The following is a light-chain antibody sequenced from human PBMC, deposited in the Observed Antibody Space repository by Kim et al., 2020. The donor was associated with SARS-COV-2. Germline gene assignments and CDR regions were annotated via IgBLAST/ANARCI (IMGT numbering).Light chain of an antibody. Sequence: DIQMTQSPSSLAASVGDRVTITCRASQDISIYLAWYQQKPGKPPKRLIHTASALQSGVPSRFSGSGSGTDFTLTITSLQPEDVATYYCQNCHRPPFTFGPGTKVDIK. CDR3: QNCHRPPFT. CDR2: TAS. CDR1: QDISIY. J-gene: IGKJ3*01. V-gene: IGKV1-27*01.